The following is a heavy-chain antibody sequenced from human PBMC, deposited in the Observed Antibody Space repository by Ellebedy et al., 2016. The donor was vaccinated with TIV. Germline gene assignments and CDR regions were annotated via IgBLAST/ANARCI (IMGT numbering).Heavy chain of an antibody. CDR1: GYSFTSYW. CDR2: IYPGDSDT. Sequence: GESLKISXKGSGYSFTSYWIGWVRQMPGKGLEWMGLIYPGDSDTIYSPSFQGQVTISADKSINTAYLQWSALKASDTAMYYCARHGADPEFEYWGQGTLVTVSS. D-gene: IGHD4/OR15-4a*01. J-gene: IGHJ4*02. V-gene: IGHV5-51*01. CDR3: ARHGADPEFEY.